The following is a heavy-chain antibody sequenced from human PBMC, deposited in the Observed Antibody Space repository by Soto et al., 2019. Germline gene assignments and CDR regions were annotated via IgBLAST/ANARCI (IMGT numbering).Heavy chain of an antibody. J-gene: IGHJ3*02. CDR3: ARPRMIGDAFDI. CDR1: GFTFSSYG. CDR2: IWYDGSNK. Sequence: QVQLVESGGGVVQPGRSLRLSCAASGFTFSSYGMHWVHQAPGKGLEWVAVIWYDGSNKYYADSVKGRFTISRDNSKNTLYLEMNSLRAEDTAVYYCARPRMIGDAFDIWGQGTMVTVSS. V-gene: IGHV3-33*01. D-gene: IGHD3-22*01.